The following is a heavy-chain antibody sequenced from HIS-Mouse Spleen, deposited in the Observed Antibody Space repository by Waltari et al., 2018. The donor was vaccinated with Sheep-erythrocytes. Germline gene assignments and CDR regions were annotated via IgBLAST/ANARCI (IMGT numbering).Heavy chain of an antibody. J-gene: IGHJ3*02. V-gene: IGHV3-21*01. CDR2: ISSSSSYI. Sequence: EVQLVESGGGLVKPGVSLRLSCAASGFTFSSYSMNWVRQAPGKGLEGVSSISSSSSYIYYADSVKGRFTISRDNAKNSLYLQMNSLRAEDTAVYYCARDRDAFDIWGQGTMVTVSS. CDR1: GFTFSSYS. CDR3: ARDRDAFDI.